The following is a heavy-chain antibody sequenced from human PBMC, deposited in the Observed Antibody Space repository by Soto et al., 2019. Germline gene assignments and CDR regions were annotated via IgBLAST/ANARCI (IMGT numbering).Heavy chain of an antibody. Sequence: SETLSLTCAVYGGSFSGCYWSWIRQHPGKGLEWIGYIYYSGSTYYNPSLKSRVTISVDTSKNQFSLKLSSVTAADTAVYYCARESRTGRFDPWGQGTLVTVSS. CDR2: IYYSGST. V-gene: IGHV4-31*11. J-gene: IGHJ5*02. CDR3: ARESRTGRFDP. CDR1: GGSFSGCY. D-gene: IGHD7-27*01.